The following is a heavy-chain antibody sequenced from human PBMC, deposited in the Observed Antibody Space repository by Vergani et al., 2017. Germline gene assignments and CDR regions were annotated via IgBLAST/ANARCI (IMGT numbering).Heavy chain of an antibody. CDR2: ISGSGGST. J-gene: IGHJ4*02. CDR1: GFTFSSYA. Sequence: EVQLLESGGGLVQPGGSLRLSCAASGFTFSSYAMSWVRQAPGKGLEWVSAISGSGGSTYYADSVKGRFTISRDNSKNTLYLQMNSLRAEDTAVYYCAKDIREYCSGGSCSGFDYWGQGTLVTVSS. D-gene: IGHD2-15*01. CDR3: AKDIREYCSGGSCSGFDY. V-gene: IGHV3-23*01.